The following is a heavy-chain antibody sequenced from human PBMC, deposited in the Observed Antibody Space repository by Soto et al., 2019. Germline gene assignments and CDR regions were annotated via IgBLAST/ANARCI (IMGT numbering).Heavy chain of an antibody. J-gene: IGHJ6*02. CDR1: GYAFTGYY. V-gene: IGHV1-2*02. Sequence: GASVKVSCKASGYAFTGYYMHWVRQAPGQGLEWMGWINPNSGGTNYAQKFQGRVTMTRDTSISTAYMELSRLRSDDTAVYYCASCEGILLGAGHYYYGMDVWGQGTTVTVSS. D-gene: IGHD2-21*01. CDR3: ASCEGILLGAGHYYYGMDV. CDR2: INPNSGGT.